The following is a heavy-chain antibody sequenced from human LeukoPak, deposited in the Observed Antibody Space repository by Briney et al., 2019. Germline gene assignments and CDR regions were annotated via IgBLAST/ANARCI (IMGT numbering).Heavy chain of an antibody. CDR3: ARNYGSGSYFGY. J-gene: IGHJ4*02. D-gene: IGHD3-10*01. V-gene: IGHV3-21*01. Sequence: GGSLRLSCAASGFTFSSYSMNWVRQAPGKGLEWVSSISSSSSYIYYADSVTGRFTISRDNAKNSLYLQMNSLRAEDTAVYYCARNYGSGSYFGYWGQGTLVTVSS. CDR1: GFTFSSYS. CDR2: ISSSSSYI.